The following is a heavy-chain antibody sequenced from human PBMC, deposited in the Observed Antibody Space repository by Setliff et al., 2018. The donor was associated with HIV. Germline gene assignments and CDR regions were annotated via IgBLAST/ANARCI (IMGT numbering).Heavy chain of an antibody. CDR2: ISPDGSRN. CDR1: GFTFNNFW. J-gene: IGHJ4*02. D-gene: IGHD2-8*02. Sequence: GGSLRLSCAASGFTFNNFWMHWVRQAPGKGLEWVASISPDGSRNHCVGSVKGRFTISSDDSQNSLYLQMNSLKTEDTAVYYCVRGPYCTGGACPGAMAYWGQGILVTVSS. V-gene: IGHV3-7*03. CDR3: VRGPYCTGGACPGAMAY.